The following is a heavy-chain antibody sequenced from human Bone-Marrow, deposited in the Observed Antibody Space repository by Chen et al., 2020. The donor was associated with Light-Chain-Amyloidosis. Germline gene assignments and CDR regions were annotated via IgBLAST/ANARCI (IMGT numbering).Heavy chain of an antibody. CDR3: ARESGFGEFHGMDV. CDR2: ISYDGSNK. D-gene: IGHD3-10*01. CDR1: GLTFSSYA. J-gene: IGHJ6*02. V-gene: IGHV3-30-3*01. Sequence: QVQLVESGGGVVQPGRSLRLSCAASGLTFSSYAMHWVRQAPGKGLEWVAVISYDGSNKYYADSVKGRFTISRDNSKNTLYLQMNSLRAEDTAVYYCARESGFGEFHGMDVWGQGTTVTVSS.